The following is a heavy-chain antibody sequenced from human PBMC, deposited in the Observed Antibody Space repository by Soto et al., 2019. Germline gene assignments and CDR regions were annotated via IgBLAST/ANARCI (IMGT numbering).Heavy chain of an antibody. Sequence: QITLKESGPPLVKPTQTLTLTCTFSGFSLSTGGVGVGWIRQPPGKALECLALIYWDDDKRYSPSLKNRRTITKDTYKNQVVLTMTNRDPVDTATYYCARPAPFAIGKSFDYWGQGTLVTVSS. J-gene: IGHJ4*02. CDR3: ARPAPFAIGKSFDY. V-gene: IGHV2-5*02. CDR2: IYWDDDK. CDR1: GFSLSTGGVG.